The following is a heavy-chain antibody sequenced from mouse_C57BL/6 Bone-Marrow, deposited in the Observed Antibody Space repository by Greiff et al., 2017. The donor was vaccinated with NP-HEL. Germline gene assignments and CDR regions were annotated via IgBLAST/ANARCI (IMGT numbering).Heavy chain of an antibody. CDR1: GYTFTSYW. CDR3: ARSQLRGFAY. J-gene: IGHJ3*01. CDR2: IDPSDSYT. V-gene: IGHV1-50*01. Sequence: VQLQQPGAELVKPGASVKLSCKASGYTFTSYWMQWVKQRPGQGLEWIGEIDPSDSYTNYNQKFKGKATLTVDTSSSTAYMQLSSLTSEDSAVYYCARSQLRGFAYWGQGTLVTVSA.